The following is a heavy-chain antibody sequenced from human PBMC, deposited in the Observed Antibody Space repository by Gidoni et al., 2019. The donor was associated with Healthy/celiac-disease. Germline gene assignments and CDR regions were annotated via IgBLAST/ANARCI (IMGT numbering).Heavy chain of an antibody. Sequence: EVQLLESGGGLVQPGGSLRLSCEASGVTFSSYAMSWVRQAPGKGLEWVAASSGSGGSTYYADSVKGRFTISRDNSKNTLYLQMNSLRAEDTAVYYCAKDADSSGWYKPFDYWGQGTLVTVSS. CDR3: AKDADSSGWYKPFDY. CDR1: GVTFSSYA. V-gene: IGHV3-23*01. D-gene: IGHD6-19*01. CDR2: SSGSGGST. J-gene: IGHJ4*02.